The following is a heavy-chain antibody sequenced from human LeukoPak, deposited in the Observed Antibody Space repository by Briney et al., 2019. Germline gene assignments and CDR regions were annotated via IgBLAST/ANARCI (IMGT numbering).Heavy chain of an antibody. CDR1: GGSISSGGYS. CDR2: IYHSGST. D-gene: IGHD3-22*01. Sequence: SETLSLTCAVSGGSISSGGYSWSWIRQPPGKGLEWIGYIYHSGSTYCNPSLKSRVTISVDRSKNQFSLKLSSVTAADTAVYYCARGQWLTHWGQGTLVTVSS. CDR3: ARGQWLTH. J-gene: IGHJ4*02. V-gene: IGHV4-30-2*01.